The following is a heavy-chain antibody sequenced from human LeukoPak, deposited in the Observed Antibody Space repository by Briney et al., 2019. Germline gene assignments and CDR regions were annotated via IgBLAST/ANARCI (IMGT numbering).Heavy chain of an antibody. J-gene: IGHJ4*02. V-gene: IGHV3-9*03. Sequence: SGRSLRLSCAASGFTFDDYAMHWVRQAPGKGLEWVSGISWNSSSIGYADSVKGRFTISRDNAKNSLYLQMNSLRAEDMALYYCAKSSNYDILTGDFDYWGQGTLVTVSS. CDR2: ISWNSSSI. D-gene: IGHD3-9*01. CDR3: AKSSNYDILTGDFDY. CDR1: GFTFDDYA.